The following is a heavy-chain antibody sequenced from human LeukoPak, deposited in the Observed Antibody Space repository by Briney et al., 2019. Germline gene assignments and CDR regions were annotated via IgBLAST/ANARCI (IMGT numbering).Heavy chain of an antibody. Sequence: GGSLRLSCAASGFTFSSFTMTWVRQAPGKGLEWVSTIGGSGASTYYAGSVKGRFTISRDNSKNTLSLQMSSLRAEDSAIYYCAKNYYGSGTMGGYWRQGTLVTVSS. CDR1: GFTFSSFT. CDR3: AKNYYGSGTMGGY. V-gene: IGHV3-23*01. D-gene: IGHD3-10*01. CDR2: IGGSGAST. J-gene: IGHJ4*02.